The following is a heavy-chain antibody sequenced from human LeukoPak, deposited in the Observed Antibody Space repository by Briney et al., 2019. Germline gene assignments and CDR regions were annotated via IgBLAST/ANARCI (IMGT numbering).Heavy chain of an antibody. Sequence: SETLSLTCTVSGGSISSYYWSWIRQPAGEGLGWSGRIYTSGSTNYNPSLKSRVTMSVDTSKNQFSLNLSSVTAADTAVYSCGRDCFGGDCYSPWGQGTLVTVSS. CDR3: GRDCFGGDCYSP. CDR2: IYTSGST. J-gene: IGHJ5*02. D-gene: IGHD2-21*02. V-gene: IGHV4-4*07. CDR1: GGSISSYY.